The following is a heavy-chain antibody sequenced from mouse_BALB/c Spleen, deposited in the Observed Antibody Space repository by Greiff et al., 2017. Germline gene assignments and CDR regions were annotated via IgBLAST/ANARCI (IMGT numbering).Heavy chain of an antibody. CDR1: GFTFSSFG. J-gene: IGHJ3*01. Sequence: EVQLVASGGGLVQPGGSRKLSCAASGFTFSSFGMHWVRQAPEKGLEWVAYISSGSSTIYYADTVKGRFTISRDNPKNTLFLQMTSLRSEDTAMYYCARWGGFAYWGQGTLVTVSA. CDR3: ARWGGFAY. V-gene: IGHV5-17*02. CDR2: ISSGSSTI.